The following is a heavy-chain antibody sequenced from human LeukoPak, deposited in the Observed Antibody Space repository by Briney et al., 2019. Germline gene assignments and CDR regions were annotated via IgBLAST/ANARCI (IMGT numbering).Heavy chain of an antibody. V-gene: IGHV1-69*04. CDR3: AREDSSSWSFHAFDI. D-gene: IGHD6-13*01. J-gene: IGHJ3*02. CDR1: GGTFSSYA. CDR2: IIPILGIA. Sequence: SVKVSCKASGGTFSSYAISWVRQAPGQGLEWMGRIIPILGIANYAQKFQGRVTITADKSTSTAYMELSSLRSEDTAVYYCAREDSSSWSFHAFDIWGQGTMVTVSS.